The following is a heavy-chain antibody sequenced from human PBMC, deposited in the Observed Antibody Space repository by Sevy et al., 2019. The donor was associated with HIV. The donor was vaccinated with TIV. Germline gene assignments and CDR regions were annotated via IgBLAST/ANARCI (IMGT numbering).Heavy chain of an antibody. D-gene: IGHD2-2*01. CDR1: GFTFSSYA. CDR2: ISGSGGST. CDR3: AKCDCSSTSCYDGDYYGMDV. Sequence: GGSLRLSCAASGFTFSSYAMSWVRQAPGKGLEWVSAISGSGGSTYYADSVKGRFTISRDNSKNTLYLQMNSLRAEDTAVYYCAKCDCSSTSCYDGDYYGMDVWGQGTTVTVSS. J-gene: IGHJ6*02. V-gene: IGHV3-23*01.